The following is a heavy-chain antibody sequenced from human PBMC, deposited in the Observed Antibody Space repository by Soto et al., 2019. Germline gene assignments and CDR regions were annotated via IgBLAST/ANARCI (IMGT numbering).Heavy chain of an antibody. J-gene: IGHJ6*02. Sequence: SQTLSLTCAISGDSVSSNSAAWNWIRQSPSRGLEWLGRTYYRSKWYNDYAVSVKSRITINPDTSKNQFSLQLNSVTPEDTAVYYCARDSIFGGNPHYYYGMDVWGQGTTVTVS. CDR2: TYYRSKWYN. D-gene: IGHD3-10*02. CDR1: GDSVSSNSAA. V-gene: IGHV6-1*01. CDR3: ARDSIFGGNPHYYYGMDV.